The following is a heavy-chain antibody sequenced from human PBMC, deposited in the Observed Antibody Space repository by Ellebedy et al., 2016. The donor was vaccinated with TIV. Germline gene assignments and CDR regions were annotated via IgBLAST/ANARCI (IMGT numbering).Heavy chain of an antibody. CDR2: IDFDGSTP. CDR3: ARAASYYGSGESYILDY. Sequence: PGGSLRLSCAASGLTFNTYWMHRVRQAPGKGLVWLSQIDFDGSTPTYADSVKGRFTISRDNAKNTLYLQMNSLRAEDTAVYYCARAASYYGSGESYILDYWGQGALVTVSS. J-gene: IGHJ4*02. CDR1: GLTFNTYW. V-gene: IGHV3-74*01. D-gene: IGHD3-10*01.